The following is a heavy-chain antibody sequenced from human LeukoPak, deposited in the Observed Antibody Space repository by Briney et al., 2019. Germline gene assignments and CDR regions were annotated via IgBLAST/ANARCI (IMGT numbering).Heavy chain of an antibody. CDR2: INSDGSST. CDR1: GFTFSSYW. J-gene: IGHJ4*02. V-gene: IGHV3-74*01. CDR3: ASATPLYIPFGDLWGGFDY. Sequence: PGGSLRLSCAASGFTFSSYWMHWVRQAPGKGLVWVSRINSDGSSTSYADSVKGRFTISRDNAKNTLYLQMNSLRAEDTAVYYCASATPLYIPFGDLWGGFDYWGQGTLVTVSS. D-gene: IGHD2-21*01.